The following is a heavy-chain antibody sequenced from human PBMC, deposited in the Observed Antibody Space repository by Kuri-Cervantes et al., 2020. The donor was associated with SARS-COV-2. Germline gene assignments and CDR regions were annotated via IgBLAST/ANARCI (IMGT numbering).Heavy chain of an antibody. CDR3: ARGREYCSSTSCYVGYYYYGMDV. CDR1: GGTFSSYA. D-gene: IGHD2-2*01. V-gene: IGHV1-69*13. Sequence: SVKVSCKASGGTFSSYAISWVRQAPGQGLEWMGGSIPIFGTANYAQKFQGRVTITADESTSTAYMELRSLRSDDTAVYYCARGREYCSSTSCYVGYYYYGMDVWGQGTTVTVSS. J-gene: IGHJ6*02. CDR2: SIPIFGTA.